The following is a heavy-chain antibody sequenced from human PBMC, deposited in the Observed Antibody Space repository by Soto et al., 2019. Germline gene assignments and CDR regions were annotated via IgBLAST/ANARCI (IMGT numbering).Heavy chain of an antibody. CDR2: IIPISGTT. V-gene: IGHV1-69*01. CDR3: ARDEGDDSSGYYDVNY. Sequence: QVHLVQSGAEVKQPGSSVRASCKASGGTYRNYAVNWVRQAPGQGLEWMGGIIPISGTTNYAQKFQGRVTITADESTSTAYMELRRLRSEDTAVYFCARDEGDDSSGYYDVNYWGQETLVTVSS. D-gene: IGHD3-22*01. CDR1: GGTYRNYA. J-gene: IGHJ4*02.